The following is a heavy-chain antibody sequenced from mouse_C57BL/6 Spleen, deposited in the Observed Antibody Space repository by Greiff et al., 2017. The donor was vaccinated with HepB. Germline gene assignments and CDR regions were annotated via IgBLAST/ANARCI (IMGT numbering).Heavy chain of an antibody. CDR3: AREAGNYEGYFDY. Sequence: EVKVVESGGGLVKPGGSLKLSCAASGFTFSSYAMSWVRQTPEKRLEWVATISDGGSYTYYPDNVKGRFTISRDNAKNNLYLQMSHLKSEDTAMYYCAREAGNYEGYFDYWGQGTTLTVSS. CDR1: GFTFSSYA. CDR2: ISDGGSYT. D-gene: IGHD2-1*01. V-gene: IGHV5-4*01. J-gene: IGHJ2*01.